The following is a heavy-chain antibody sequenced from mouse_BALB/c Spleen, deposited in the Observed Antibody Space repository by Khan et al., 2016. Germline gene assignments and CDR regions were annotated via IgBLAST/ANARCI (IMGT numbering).Heavy chain of an antibody. CDR1: GYSITSDYA. Sequence: EVQLQESGPGLVKPSQSLSLTCTVTGYSITSDYAWNWIRQFPGNKLEWMGYISYSGITSYNPSPKSRISITRDTSKNQFFLQLNSVTAEDTATXNCARGRSYFFDFWGQGTTLTVSS. CDR2: ISYSGIT. J-gene: IGHJ2*01. V-gene: IGHV3-2*02. D-gene: IGHD1-1*01. CDR3: ARGRSYFFDF.